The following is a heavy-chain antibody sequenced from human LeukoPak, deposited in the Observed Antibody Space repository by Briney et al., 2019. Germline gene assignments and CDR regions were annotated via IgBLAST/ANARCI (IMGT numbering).Heavy chain of an antibody. CDR2: IYHSGST. V-gene: IGHV4-39*01. CDR3: ARQLYVLYYYYMDV. Sequence: SETLSLTCTVSGGSISSNNYFWDWIRQPPGQGLEWVGSIYHSGSTNYNPSLKSRVTISVDTSKNQFSLKLSSVTAADTAVYYCARQLYVLYYYYMDVWGKGTTVTISS. D-gene: IGHD5/OR15-5a*01. J-gene: IGHJ6*03. CDR1: GGSISSNNYF.